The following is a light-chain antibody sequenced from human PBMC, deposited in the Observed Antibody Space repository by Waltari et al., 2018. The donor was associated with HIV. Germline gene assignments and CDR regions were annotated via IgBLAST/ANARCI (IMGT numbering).Light chain of an antibody. CDR3: QSYDSSLSGLWV. CDR2: GDT. J-gene: IGLJ3*02. CDR1: NSNIGAGYD. Sequence: SVLTQPPSVSGAPGQWVSISCPGNNSNIGAGYDVHWYRHSPGTAPKLVIYGDTSRPSGVPDRFAGSRSGNSVTLDIAGLRAEDEADYFCQSYDSSLSGLWVFGAGTKLTVL. V-gene: IGLV1-40*01.